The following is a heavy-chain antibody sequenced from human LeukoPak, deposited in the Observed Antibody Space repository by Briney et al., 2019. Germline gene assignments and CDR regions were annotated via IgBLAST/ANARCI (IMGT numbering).Heavy chain of an antibody. CDR2: IYPSGGGS. CDR3: ARAYSGYSIDF. J-gene: IGHJ4*02. D-gene: IGHD3-22*01. Sequence: ASVKVSFKASGYTFTSYYIHWVRQAPGHGLVWMGIIYPSGGGSSYAQKFQGRVTMTRDTSTSTVYMELSSLTSEDTAVYYCARAYSGYSIDFWGQGTLVTVSS. CDR1: GYTFTSYY. V-gene: IGHV1-46*01.